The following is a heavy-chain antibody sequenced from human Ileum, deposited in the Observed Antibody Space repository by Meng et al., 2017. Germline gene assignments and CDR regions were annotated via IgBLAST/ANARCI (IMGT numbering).Heavy chain of an antibody. CDR3: ARGAGGGPYNDY. CDR2: TYYRSKWYN. Sequence: SQTLSLTCSISGDSVSSNSAAWNWIRQSPSRGLEWLGRTYYRSKWYNDYAISVKSRITINPDTSKNQVSLHLNSVTPEDTAVYYCARGAGGGPYNDYWGQGTLVTVSS. V-gene: IGHV6-1*01. J-gene: IGHJ4*02. CDR1: GDSVSSNSAA. D-gene: IGHD3-10*01.